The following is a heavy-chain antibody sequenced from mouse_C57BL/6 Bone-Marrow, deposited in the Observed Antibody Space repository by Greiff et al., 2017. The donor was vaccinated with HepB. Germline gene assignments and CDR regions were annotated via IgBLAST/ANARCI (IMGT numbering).Heavy chain of an antibody. Sequence: QVQLQQPGAELVKPGASVKLSCKASGYTFTSYWMQWVKQRPGQGLEWIGEIDPSDSYTNYNQKFTGKATLTVDTSSSTAYMQLSSLTSEDYAVYYCARWYYDSSYHWYFDVWGTGTTVTVSS. CDR2: IDPSDSYT. V-gene: IGHV1-50*01. J-gene: IGHJ1*03. D-gene: IGHD1-1*01. CDR1: GYTFTSYW. CDR3: ARWYYDSSYHWYFDV.